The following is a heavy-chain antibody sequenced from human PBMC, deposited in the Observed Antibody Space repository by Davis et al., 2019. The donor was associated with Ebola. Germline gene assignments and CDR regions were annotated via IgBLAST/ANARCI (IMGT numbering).Heavy chain of an antibody. CDR2: INHSGST. J-gene: IGHJ4*02. Sequence: LETLSLTCAVYGGSFSGYYWSWIRQPPGKGLEWIGEINHSGSTNYNPSLKSRVTISVDTSKNQFSLKLSSVTAADTAVYYCARGDIVVVPAALDYWGQGTLVTVSS. CDR1: GGSFSGYY. V-gene: IGHV4-34*01. D-gene: IGHD2-2*01. CDR3: ARGDIVVVPAALDY.